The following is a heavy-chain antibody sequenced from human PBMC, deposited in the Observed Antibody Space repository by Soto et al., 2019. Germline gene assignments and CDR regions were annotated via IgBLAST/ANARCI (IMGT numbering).Heavy chain of an antibody. V-gene: IGHV1-69*01. Sequence: QVQLVQSGAEVKKPGSSVKGSCKASGGTFSSYAISWVRQAPGQGLEWMGGIIPIFGTANYAQKFQGRVTITEDESTSTAYMELSSLRSEDTAVYYCARLTLGYCSGGSCPVDYWGQGTLVTVSS. D-gene: IGHD2-15*01. CDR2: IIPIFGTA. CDR1: GGTFSSYA. J-gene: IGHJ4*02. CDR3: ARLTLGYCSGGSCPVDY.